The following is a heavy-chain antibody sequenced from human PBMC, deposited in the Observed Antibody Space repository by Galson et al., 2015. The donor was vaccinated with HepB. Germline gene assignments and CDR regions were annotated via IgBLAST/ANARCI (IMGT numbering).Heavy chain of an antibody. CDR2: IYYSGST. D-gene: IGHD2-15*01. J-gene: IGHJ5*02. CDR1: GGSISSYY. V-gene: IGHV4-59*01. Sequence: SETLSLTCTVSGGSISSYYWSWIRQPPGKGLEWLGYIYYSGSTNYSPSLKSRVTISVDTSKNQFSLKLSSVTAADTAVYYCARLYCSGGSCYSAWFDPWGQGTLVTVSS. CDR3: ARLYCSGGSCYSAWFDP.